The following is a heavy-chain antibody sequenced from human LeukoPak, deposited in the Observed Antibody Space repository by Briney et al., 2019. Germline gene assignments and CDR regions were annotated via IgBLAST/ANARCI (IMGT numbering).Heavy chain of an antibody. Sequence: SETLTLTCDVSGGSVTSTNWWTWVRQPPGKGLEWIGEVHLDGRTNYNPSLKSRLIMSVDLPGNHISLKLTSVTAADTAVYYCAREGGFYRPLDYSGQGTLVTVSS. V-gene: IGHV4-4*02. D-gene: IGHD3-3*01. CDR2: VHLDGRT. CDR1: GGSVTSTNW. CDR3: AREGGFYRPLDY. J-gene: IGHJ4*02.